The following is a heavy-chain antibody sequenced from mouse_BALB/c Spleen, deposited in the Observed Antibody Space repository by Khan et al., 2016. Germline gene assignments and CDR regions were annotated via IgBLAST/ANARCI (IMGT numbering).Heavy chain of an antibody. Sequence: EVQLQESGPSLVKPSQTLSLTCSVTGDSITSGYWNWIRKFPGNKLEYMGYISYSGSTYYNPSLKSRISITRDPSKNQYYLQLNSVTTEDTATYYSARYYSHSYWYFDVGGAGTTVTVSS. CDR2: ISYSGST. D-gene: IGHD2-12*01. J-gene: IGHJ1*01. CDR3: ARYYSHSYWYFDV. CDR1: GDSITSGY. V-gene: IGHV3-8*02.